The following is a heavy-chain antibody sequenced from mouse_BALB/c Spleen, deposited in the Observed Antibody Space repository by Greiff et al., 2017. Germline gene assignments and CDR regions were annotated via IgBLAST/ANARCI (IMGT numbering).Heavy chain of an antibody. CDR3: ARVYRAMDY. Sequence: QVQLQQPGAELVMPGASVKMSCKASGYTFTDYWMHWVKQRPGQGLEWIGAIDTSDSYTSYNQKFKGKATLTVDESSSTAYMQLSSLTSEDSAVYYCARVYRAMDYWGQGTSVTVSS. CDR1: GYTFTDYW. D-gene: IGHD2-14*01. V-gene: IGHV1-69*01. CDR2: IDTSDSYT. J-gene: IGHJ4*01.